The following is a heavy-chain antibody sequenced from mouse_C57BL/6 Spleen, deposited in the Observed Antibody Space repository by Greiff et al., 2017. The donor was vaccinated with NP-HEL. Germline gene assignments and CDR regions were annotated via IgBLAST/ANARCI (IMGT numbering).Heavy chain of an antibody. J-gene: IGHJ3*01. CDR1: GYSITSGYD. CDR2: ISYSGST. Sequence: EVKLQESGPGMVKPSQSLSLTCTVTGYSITSGYDWHWIRHFPGNKLEWMGYISYSGSTNYNPSLKSRISITHDTSKNHFFLKLNSVTTEDTATYYCAMGRDYSLFAYWGQGTLVTVSA. V-gene: IGHV3-1*01. CDR3: AMGRDYSLFAY. D-gene: IGHD1-1*01.